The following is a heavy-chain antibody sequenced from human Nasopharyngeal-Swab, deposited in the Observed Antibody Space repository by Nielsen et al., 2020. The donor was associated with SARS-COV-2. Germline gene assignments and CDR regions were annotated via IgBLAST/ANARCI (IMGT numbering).Heavy chain of an antibody. CDR3: ARETAVPGDYYCDY. CDR2: INRDGSST. V-gene: IGHV3-74*01. Sequence: GESLKISCAASGFTLSSYWMHWVRQAPGKGLVWVSRINRDGSSTSYADSVKGRFTISRDNAKNTLYLQMNSLRVEDTAVYYCARETAVPGDYYCDYWGQGTLVAVSS. J-gene: IGHJ4*02. D-gene: IGHD6-19*01. CDR1: GFTLSSYW.